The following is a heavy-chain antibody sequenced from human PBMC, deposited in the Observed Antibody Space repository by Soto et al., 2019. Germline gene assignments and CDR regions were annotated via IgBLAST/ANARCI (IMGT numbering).Heavy chain of an antibody. CDR3: AIEELAAAGIASGNSYYHYGMDV. D-gene: IGHD6-13*01. V-gene: IGHV4-30-4*01. CDR2: IYYSGSS. CDR1: GGSISSGDYY. Sequence: QVQLQESGPGLVKPSQTLSLTCTVSGGSISSGDYYWSWIRQPPGKCIEWLGYIYYSGSSYYNPSLKSRVSISVGTSKNQFFLKLSSVTAADTAVYYCAIEELAAAGIASGNSYYHYGMDVWGQGTKVPVSS. J-gene: IGHJ6*02.